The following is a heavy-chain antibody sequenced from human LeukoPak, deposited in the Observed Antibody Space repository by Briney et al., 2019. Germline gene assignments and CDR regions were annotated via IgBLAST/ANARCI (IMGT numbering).Heavy chain of an antibody. CDR1: GFTFTSSA. J-gene: IGHJ4*02. CDR3: AALYSSGWRPFDY. CDR2: IVVGSGNT. Sequence: GASVKVSCKASGFTFTSSAVQWVRQARGQRLEWIGWIVVGSGNTNYAQKFQERVTITRDMSTSTAHMELSSLRSEDTAVYYCAALYSSGWRPFDYWGQGTLVTVSS. V-gene: IGHV1-58*01. D-gene: IGHD6-19*01.